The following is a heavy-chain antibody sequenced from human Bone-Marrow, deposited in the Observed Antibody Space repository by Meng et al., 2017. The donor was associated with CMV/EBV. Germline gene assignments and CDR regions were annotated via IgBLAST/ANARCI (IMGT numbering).Heavy chain of an antibody. Sequence: GESLKISCPASGFTFSTQTMSWVRQAPGKGLEWVANINPDGSEKHYVDSVKGRFTISRDNAKNSLYLQMNSLRAEDTAVYYCARGHLGLGVWGQGTTVTVSS. CDR2: INPDGSEK. CDR3: ARGHLGLGV. V-gene: IGHV3-7*01. CDR1: GFTFSTQT. J-gene: IGHJ6*02.